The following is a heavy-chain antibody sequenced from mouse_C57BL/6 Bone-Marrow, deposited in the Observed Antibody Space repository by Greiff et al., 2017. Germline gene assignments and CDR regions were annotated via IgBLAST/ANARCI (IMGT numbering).Heavy chain of an antibody. D-gene: IGHD1-1*01. J-gene: IGHJ3*01. CDR1: GYSITSAYY. Sequence: EVKLEESGPDLVTPSQSLSLTCSVTGYSITSAYYWNWIRQFPGNKLEWMGYISYDGSYNYNHSLKIRISITRATSTTQFFLKLPLVTTAYTATLYCERGGYYDNIDGSAYWGQGTLVTVSA. CDR3: ERGGYYDNIDGSAY. V-gene: IGHV3-6*01. CDR2: ISYDGSY.